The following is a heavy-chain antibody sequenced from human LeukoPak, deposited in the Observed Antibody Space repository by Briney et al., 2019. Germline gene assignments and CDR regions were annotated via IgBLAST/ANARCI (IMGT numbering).Heavy chain of an antibody. V-gene: IGHV1-18*01. J-gene: IGHJ4*02. Sequence: GASVKVSCKASGYTFTSYGISWVRQAPGQGLEWMGWISAYNGNTNYAQKLQGRVTMTTDTSTSTAYMELRSLRSDDTAVYYCARDKGGSGWYSVEGSDYWGQGTLVTVSS. CDR1: GYTFTSYG. D-gene: IGHD6-19*01. CDR2: ISAYNGNT. CDR3: ARDKGGSGWYSVEGSDY.